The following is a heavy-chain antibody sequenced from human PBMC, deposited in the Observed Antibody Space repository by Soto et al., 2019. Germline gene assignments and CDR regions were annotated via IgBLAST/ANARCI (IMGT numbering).Heavy chain of an antibody. V-gene: IGHV1-8*01. J-gene: IGHJ4*02. CDR1: GYTFTSYD. CDR2: MNPNSGNT. Sequence: ASVKVSCKASGYTFTSYDINWVRQATGQGLEWMGWMNPNSGNTGYAQKFQGRVTMTRNTSISTAYMELSSLGSEDTAVYYCARGPSLTYYYDSSGYYYFDYWGQGTLVTVSS. CDR3: ARGPSLTYYYDSSGYYYFDY. D-gene: IGHD3-22*01.